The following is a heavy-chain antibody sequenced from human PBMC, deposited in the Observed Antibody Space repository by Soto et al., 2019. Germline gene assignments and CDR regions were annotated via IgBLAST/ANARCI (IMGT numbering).Heavy chain of an antibody. CDR1: GYTFTGYY. V-gene: IGHV1-2*04. Sequence: ASVKVSCKASGYTFTGYYMHWVRQAPGQGLEWMGWINPNSGGTNYAQKFQGWVTMTRDTSISTAYMELSRLRSDDTAVYYCARGGRRITMVRGGYNGHFDIWGQGTMVTVSS. D-gene: IGHD3-10*01. CDR3: ARGGRRITMVRGGYNGHFDI. CDR2: INPNSGGT. J-gene: IGHJ3*02.